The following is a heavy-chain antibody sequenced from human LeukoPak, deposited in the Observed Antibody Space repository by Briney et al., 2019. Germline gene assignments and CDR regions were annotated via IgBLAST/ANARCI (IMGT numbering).Heavy chain of an antibody. CDR2: MNPNSGNT. CDR1: GYTFTSYD. V-gene: IGHV1-8*02. D-gene: IGHD4-17*01. Sequence: SVKVSCKASGYTFTSYDINWVRQATGQGLEWMGWMNPNSGNTGYAQKFQGRVTMTRNTSISTAYMELSSLRSEDTAVYYCARAFNNYGDYYFDYWGQGTLVTVSS. CDR3: ARAFNNYGDYYFDY. J-gene: IGHJ4*02.